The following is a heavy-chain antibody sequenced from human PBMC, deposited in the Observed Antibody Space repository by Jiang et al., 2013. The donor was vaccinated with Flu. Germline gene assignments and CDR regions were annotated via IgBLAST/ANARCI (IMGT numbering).Heavy chain of an antibody. CDR2: IYYSGST. V-gene: IGHV4-59*11. D-gene: IGHD5-18*01. Sequence: VQLVESGPGLVKPSETLSLTCTVSGGSISSHYWSWIRQPPGKGLEWIGYIYYSGSTNYNPSLKSRVTISVDTSKNQFSLKLSSVTAADTAVYYCARRGGYSYLDAFDIWGQGTMVTVSS. CDR3: ARRGGYSYLDAFDI. J-gene: IGHJ3*02. CDR1: GGSISSHY.